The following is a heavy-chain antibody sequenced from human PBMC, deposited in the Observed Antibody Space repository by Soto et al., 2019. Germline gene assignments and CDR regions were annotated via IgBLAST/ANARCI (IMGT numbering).Heavy chain of an antibody. V-gene: IGHV1-2*02. CDR2: INPNSGGT. CDR3: ARVEGGPRWGSIDY. D-gene: IGHD2-21*01. Sequence: QVQLVQSGAEVKKPGASVKVSCKASGYTFTGYYMHWVRQAPGQGLEGMGWINPNSGGTNYAQQFQGGVTKXXXPXXSTAYRELSRRRSDDTAVYYCARVEGGPRWGSIDYWGQGTLVTVSS. J-gene: IGHJ4*02. CDR1: GYTFTGYY.